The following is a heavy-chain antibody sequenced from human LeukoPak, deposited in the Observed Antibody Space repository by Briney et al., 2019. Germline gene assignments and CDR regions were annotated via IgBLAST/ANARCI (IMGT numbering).Heavy chain of an antibody. J-gene: IGHJ6*03. CDR2: ISQRQIT. CDR1: SHSITNNYF. V-gene: IGHV4-38-2*02. CDR3: VSHETPYYYIDV. Sequence: SSETLSLTCTVSSHSITNNYFGWIRQSPGKGLEWIGSISQRQITYYSPSPRSRVTVSRETSNKQFSLRLTSVTAGDTAIYYCVSHETPYYYIDVWGKGTPVTISS.